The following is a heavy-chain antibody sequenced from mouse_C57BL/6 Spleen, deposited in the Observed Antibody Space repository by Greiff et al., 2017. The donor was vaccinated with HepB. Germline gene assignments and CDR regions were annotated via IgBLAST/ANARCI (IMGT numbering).Heavy chain of an antibody. V-gene: IGHV1-4*01. Sequence: QVHVKQSGAELARPGASVKMSCKASGYTFTSYTMHWVKQRPGQGLEWIGYINPSSGYTKYNQKFKDKATLTADKSSSTAYMQLSSLTSEDSAVYYCARAGTPWFAYWGQGTLVTVSA. J-gene: IGHJ3*01. CDR2: INPSSGYT. D-gene: IGHD4-1*01. CDR1: GYTFTSYT. CDR3: ARAGTPWFAY.